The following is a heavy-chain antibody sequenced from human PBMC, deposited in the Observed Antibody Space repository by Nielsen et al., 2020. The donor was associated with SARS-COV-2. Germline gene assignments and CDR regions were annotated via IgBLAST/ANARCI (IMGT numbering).Heavy chain of an antibody. D-gene: IGHD1-26*01. CDR3: ARSGPRRNNAFDI. Sequence: SETLSLTCTVFGGSFSSNSYYWGWIRQPPGKGLEWIASIYYSGTTYYNPSLKSRVAISIDTSKNQFSLKVTSVTAADTAVYYCARSGPRRNNAFDIWGQGSMVTVSS. J-gene: IGHJ3*02. CDR1: GGSFSSNSYY. CDR2: IYYSGTT. V-gene: IGHV4-39*01.